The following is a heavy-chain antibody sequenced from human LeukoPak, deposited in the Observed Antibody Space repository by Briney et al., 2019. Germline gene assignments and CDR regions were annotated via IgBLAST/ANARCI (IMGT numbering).Heavy chain of an antibody. CDR2: IYYSGST. CDR1: GGSISSGGYY. V-gene: IGHV4-31*03. CDR3: ARGDIVATTYFDY. J-gene: IGHJ4*02. D-gene: IGHD5-12*01. Sequence: SQTLSLTCTVSGGSISSGGYYWSWIRQYPGKGLEWIGYIYYSGSTYYNPSLKSRVTISVDTSKNQFSLKLSSVTAADTAVYYCARGDIVATTYFDYWGQGTLVTVSS.